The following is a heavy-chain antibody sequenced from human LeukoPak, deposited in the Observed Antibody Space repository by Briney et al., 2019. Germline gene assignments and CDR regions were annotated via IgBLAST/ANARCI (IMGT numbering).Heavy chain of an antibody. CDR3: ARLSMIDTFDI. D-gene: IGHD3-22*01. Sequence: RGESLKISCLASGYSFMTYWIGWVRQMPGKGLEWMAIIYPGDSDTKYSPSFQDQVTISADKSINTAYLHWRSLKASDTAMYYCARLSMIDTFDIWGLGTVVTVSS. V-gene: IGHV5-51*01. CDR1: GYSFMTYW. CDR2: IYPGDSDT. J-gene: IGHJ3*02.